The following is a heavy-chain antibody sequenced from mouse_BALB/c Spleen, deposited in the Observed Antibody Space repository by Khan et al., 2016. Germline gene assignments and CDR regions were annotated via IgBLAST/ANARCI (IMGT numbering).Heavy chain of an antibody. CDR2: IIYSGST. J-gene: IGHJ4*01. V-gene: IGHV3-2*02. CDR3: ASDGPNYAMDY. CDR1: GYSITSDYA. D-gene: IGHD2-3*01. Sequence: EVKLQESGPGLMKPSQSLSLTCTVTGYSITSDYAWNWIQQFPGNKLEWMGYIIYSGSTTYTPSLKSRISITRDTSKNQFFLQLNSVTIEDTATDYCASDGPNYAMDYWGQGTSVTVSS.